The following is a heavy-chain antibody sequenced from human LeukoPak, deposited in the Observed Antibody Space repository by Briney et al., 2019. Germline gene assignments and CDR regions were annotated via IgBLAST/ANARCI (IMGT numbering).Heavy chain of an antibody. CDR2: MNPNSGNT. V-gene: IGHV1-8*01. CDR3: ARDRGRYYYDSTHHDAFDI. J-gene: IGHJ3*02. CDR1: GYTFTSYD. Sequence: ASVKVSCKASGYTFTSYDINWVRQATGQGLEWMGWMNPNSGNTGYAQKFQGRVTITADESTSTAYMELSSLRSEDTAVYYCARDRGRYYYDSTHHDAFDIWGQGTMVTVSS. D-gene: IGHD3-22*01.